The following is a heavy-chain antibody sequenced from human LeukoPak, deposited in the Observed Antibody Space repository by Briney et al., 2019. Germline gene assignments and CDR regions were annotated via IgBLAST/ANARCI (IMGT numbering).Heavy chain of an antibody. CDR1: GGSISSSSYY. J-gene: IGHJ4*02. CDR3: ATLTGDIVY. V-gene: IGHV4-39*01. D-gene: IGHD7-27*01. CDR2: IYYSGST. Sequence: SETLSLTCTVPGGSISSSSYYWGWIRQPPGKGLEWIGSIYYSGSTYYNPSLKSRVTISVDTSKNQFSLKLSSVTAADTAVYYCATLTGDIVYWGQGTLVTVSS.